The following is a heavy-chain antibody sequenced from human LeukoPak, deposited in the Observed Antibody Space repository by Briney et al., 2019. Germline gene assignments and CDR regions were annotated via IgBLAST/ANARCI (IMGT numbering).Heavy chain of an antibody. Sequence: EASVKVSCKASGYTLTDYYMHWVRQAAGQGLEWMGRINPNSGGTNYAQKFQGRVTMTRDTSISTVYMELSRLRSDDTAVYYCARVGYYESSGYYEYWGQGTLVTVSS. J-gene: IGHJ4*02. V-gene: IGHV1-2*06. CDR3: ARVGYYESSGYYEY. CDR2: INPNSGGT. CDR1: GYTLTDYY. D-gene: IGHD3-22*01.